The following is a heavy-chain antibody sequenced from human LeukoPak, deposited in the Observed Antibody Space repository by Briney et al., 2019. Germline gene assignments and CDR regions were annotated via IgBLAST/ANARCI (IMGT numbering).Heavy chain of an antibody. D-gene: IGHD2-2*02. CDR2: ISYDGSNK. CDR1: GFTFSSYA. V-gene: IGHV3-30-3*01. CDR3: ATSSYTGFDY. Sequence: GGSLRLSCAASGFTFSSYAMRWVRQAPGKGLEWVAVISYDGSNKYYADSVKGRFTISRDNSKNTLYLQMNSLRAEDTAVYYCATSSYTGFDYWGQGTLVTVSS. J-gene: IGHJ4*02.